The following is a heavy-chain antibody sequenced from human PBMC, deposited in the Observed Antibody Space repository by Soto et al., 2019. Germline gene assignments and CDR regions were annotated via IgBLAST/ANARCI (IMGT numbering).Heavy chain of an antibody. Sequence: QVQLVQSGAEVKKPGASVKVSCKASGYTFTSYDIKWVRQATGQGLEWMGWMNANSGNTGYAQKFQGRVTMTRNTSIRTAYTGLSSLRSEDTAVYYCARWPDGYYYYGMDAWGQGTTVTVFS. J-gene: IGHJ6*02. V-gene: IGHV1-8*01. CDR2: MNANSGNT. CDR3: ARWPDGYYYYGMDA. CDR1: GYTFTSYD.